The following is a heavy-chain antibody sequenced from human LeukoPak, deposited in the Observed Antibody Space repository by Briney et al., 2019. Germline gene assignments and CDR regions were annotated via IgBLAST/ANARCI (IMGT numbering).Heavy chain of an antibody. CDR3: AGSLAVAGTGFDY. D-gene: IGHD6-19*01. Sequence: ASVKVSCKASGYTFTGYYMHWVRQAPGQGLEWMGWINPNSGGTNYAQKFQGRVTMTRDTSISTAYMELSRLRSDDTAVYYCAGSLAVAGTGFDYWGRGTLVTVSS. J-gene: IGHJ4*02. V-gene: IGHV1-2*02. CDR2: INPNSGGT. CDR1: GYTFTGYY.